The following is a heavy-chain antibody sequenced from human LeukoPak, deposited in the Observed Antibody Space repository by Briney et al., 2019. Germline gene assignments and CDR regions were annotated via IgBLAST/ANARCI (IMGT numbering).Heavy chain of an antibody. CDR1: GFTFSDYY. V-gene: IGHV3-11*01. Sequence: GGSLRLSCAASGFTFSDYYMSWIRQAPGKGLEWVSHISSSGSTIYYADSVKGRFTISRDNAKNSLYLQMNSLRAEDTAVYYCARVGSSENYYMDVWGKGTTVTVSS. J-gene: IGHJ6*03. CDR2: ISSSGSTI. CDR3: ARVGSSENYYMDV. D-gene: IGHD6-25*01.